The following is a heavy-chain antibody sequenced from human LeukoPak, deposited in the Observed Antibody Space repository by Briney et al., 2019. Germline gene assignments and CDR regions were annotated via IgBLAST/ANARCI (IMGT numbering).Heavy chain of an antibody. CDR3: ARETYGHWFDP. J-gene: IGHJ5*02. CDR2: IYYSGST. CDR1: GGSISSYY. D-gene: IGHD4-17*01. V-gene: IGHV4-59*01. Sequence: PSETLSLTCTVSGGSISSYYWSWIRQPPGKGLEWIGYIYYSGSTNYNASLKSRVTISKDTSKNQFSLKLSSVTAADTAVYYCARETYGHWFDPWGQGTLVTVSS.